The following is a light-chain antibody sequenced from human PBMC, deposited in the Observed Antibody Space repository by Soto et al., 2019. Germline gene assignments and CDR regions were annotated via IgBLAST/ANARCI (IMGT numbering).Light chain of an antibody. Sequence: DIQMTESPSSLSASVGDRVTITCRASQSINKYLNWYQQKPGKAPKLLIYKASTLKSGVPSRFSGSGSGTEFTLTISSLQPDDFATYYCQHYNSYSEAFGQGTKVDI. J-gene: IGKJ1*01. V-gene: IGKV1-5*03. CDR2: KAS. CDR1: QSINKY. CDR3: QHYNSYSEA.